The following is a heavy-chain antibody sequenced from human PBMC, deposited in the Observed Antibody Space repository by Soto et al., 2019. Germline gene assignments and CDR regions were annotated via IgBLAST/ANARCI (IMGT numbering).Heavy chain of an antibody. D-gene: IGHD2-21*02. CDR1: GYTFTNFG. Sequence: GASVKVSCKTSGYTFTNFGLSWVRQAPGQGLEWMGWISAYNGNTNYAQNFQGRVTMTTDTSTSTAYMELRSLRSDDTAVYYCARGVTPIDSWGKGTLVTVSS. V-gene: IGHV1-18*01. CDR3: ARGVTPIDS. CDR2: ISAYNGNT. J-gene: IGHJ4*02.